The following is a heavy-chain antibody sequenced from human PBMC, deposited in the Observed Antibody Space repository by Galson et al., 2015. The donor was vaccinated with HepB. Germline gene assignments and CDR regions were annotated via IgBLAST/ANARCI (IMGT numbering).Heavy chain of an antibody. Sequence: SLRLSCAASGFTVSRNYMSWVRQAPGKGLEWVSVIYSGGDTYYADSVRGRFTFSRDNSRNMLFLQMNSLRPEDTAMYYCVKESKPFGDFDHWGQGTLVTVSS. CDR1: GFTVSRNY. J-gene: IGHJ4*02. V-gene: IGHV3-53*01. CDR2: IYSGGDT. CDR3: VKESKPFGDFDH. D-gene: IGHD2-21*01.